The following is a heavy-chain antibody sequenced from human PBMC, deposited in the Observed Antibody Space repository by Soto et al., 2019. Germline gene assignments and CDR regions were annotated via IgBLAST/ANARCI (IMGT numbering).Heavy chain of an antibody. J-gene: IGHJ4*02. D-gene: IGHD6-6*01. CDR3: ARDEDSSSFDY. CDR1: GYTFTGYY. V-gene: IGHV1-2*02. Sequence: ASVKVSCKASGYTFTGYYMHWVRQAPGQGLEWMGWINPNSGDTNYAQKFQGRVTMTRDTSISTAYMELSRLRSDDTAVYCCARDEDSSSFDYWGQGTLVTVSS. CDR2: INPNSGDT.